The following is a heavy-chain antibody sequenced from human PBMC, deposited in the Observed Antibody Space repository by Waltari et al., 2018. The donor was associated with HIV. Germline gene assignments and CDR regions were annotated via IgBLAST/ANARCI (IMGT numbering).Heavy chain of an antibody. CDR3: ARDRGGNFWSAHKPAFLDY. CDR2: IYSDGAI. V-gene: IGHV3-66*01. Sequence: DVTLVESGGGVVPPGGSLRLSCADSGFAVRSHQLNWVSQAPGKVLEWVSVIYSDGAIYYTDSVKGRFIVSRDTSKNVVYLQMNSLGVEDTAVYFCARDRGGNFWSAHKPAFLDYWGQGTLVSVSS. CDR1: GFAVRSHQ. J-gene: IGHJ4*02. D-gene: IGHD3-3*01.